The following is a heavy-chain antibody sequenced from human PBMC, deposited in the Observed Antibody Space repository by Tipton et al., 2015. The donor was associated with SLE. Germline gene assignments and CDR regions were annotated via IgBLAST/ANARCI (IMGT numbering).Heavy chain of an antibody. D-gene: IGHD3-3*01. Sequence: TLSLTCTVSGGSISSGSYYWSWIRQPAGKGLEWIGRIYTSGSTNYSPSLKSRVTISVDTSKSQFSLKLSSVTAADTAVYYCARGGVGDFWSGFPPSGFFGYWGQGALVTVSS. CDR2: IYTSGST. CDR1: GGSISSGSYY. V-gene: IGHV4-61*02. CDR3: ARGGVGDFWSGFPPSGFFGY. J-gene: IGHJ4*02.